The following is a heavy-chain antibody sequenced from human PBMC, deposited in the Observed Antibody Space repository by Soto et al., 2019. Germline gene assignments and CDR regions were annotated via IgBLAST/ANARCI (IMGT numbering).Heavy chain of an antibody. J-gene: IGHJ5*02. CDR2: IRSSSSYI. Sequence: EVQLVESGGGLVKPGGSLRLSCGASGFTFTSHSMNWVRQAPGKGPEWVSCIRSSSSYIYYADSVKGRFTISRDNAKNSLYLQMSSLRAEDTAVYYCVRGPISSGWYRWFDPWGQGTLVTVSS. CDR3: VRGPISSGWYRWFDP. V-gene: IGHV3-21*01. CDR1: GFTFTSHS. D-gene: IGHD6-19*01.